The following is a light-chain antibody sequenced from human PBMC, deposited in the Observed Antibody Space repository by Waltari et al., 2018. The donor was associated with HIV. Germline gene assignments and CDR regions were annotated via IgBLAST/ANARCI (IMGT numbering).Light chain of an antibody. J-gene: IGLJ2*01. Sequence: QSALNPPPSASGSPGQSVTISCPGKTSDVGSYNYGPWYQHHPGKAPKLLIYEDFKRPSGVPDRFSGSKSGNTASLTVSGLQAEDEADYYCTSYAGRNTFVFGGGTKLTVL. CDR1: TSDVGSYNY. V-gene: IGLV2-8*01. CDR2: EDF. CDR3: TSYAGRNTFV.